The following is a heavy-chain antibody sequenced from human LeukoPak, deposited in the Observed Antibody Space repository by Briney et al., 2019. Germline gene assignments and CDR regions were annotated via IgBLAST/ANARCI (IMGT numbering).Heavy chain of an antibody. CDR2: TYYRSKWYH. CDR3: ARDFRPPYSGGCYDP. D-gene: IGHD6-19*01. J-gene: IGHJ5*02. V-gene: IGHV6-1*01. Sequence: SQTLSLTCAISGDSVSSDIGAWNWIRQSPSRGLEWLGRTYYRSKWYHDYAVSVKSRITINADTSKNQFSLHLNSVTPEDTAVYFCARDFRPPYSGGCYDPWGQGTLVTVSS. CDR1: GDSVSSDIGA.